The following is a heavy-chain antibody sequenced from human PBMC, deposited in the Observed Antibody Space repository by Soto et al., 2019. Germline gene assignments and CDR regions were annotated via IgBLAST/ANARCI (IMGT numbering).Heavy chain of an antibody. J-gene: IGHJ6*04. CDR2: ISYDGSNK. CDR3: ARGGQLEYYYYYGMDV. Sequence: PGGSLRLSCAASGFTFSSYAMHWVRQAPGKGLEWVAVISYDGSNKYYADSAKGRFTISRDNSKNTLYLQMNSLRAEDTAVYYCARGGQLEYYYYYGMDVWGKGTTVTVSS. V-gene: IGHV3-30-3*01. CDR1: GFTFSSYA. D-gene: IGHD6-13*01.